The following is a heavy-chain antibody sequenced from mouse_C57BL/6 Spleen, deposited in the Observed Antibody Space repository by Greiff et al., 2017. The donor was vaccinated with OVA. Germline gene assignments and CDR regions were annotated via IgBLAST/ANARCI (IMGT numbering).Heavy chain of an antibody. Sequence: EVKLQQSGPELVKPGASVKIPCKASGYTFTDYNMDWVKQSHGKSLEWIGDINPNNGGTIYNQKFKGKATLTVDKSSSTAYMELRSLTSEDTAVYYCAREAHYYGSSYGFAYWGQGTLVTVSA. CDR2: INPNNGGT. D-gene: IGHD1-1*01. CDR3: AREAHYYGSSYGFAY. CDR1: GYTFTDYN. J-gene: IGHJ3*01. V-gene: IGHV1-18*01.